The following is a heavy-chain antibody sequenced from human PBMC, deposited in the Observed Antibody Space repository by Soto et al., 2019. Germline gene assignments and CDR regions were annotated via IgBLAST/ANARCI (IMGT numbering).Heavy chain of an antibody. D-gene: IGHD3-3*01. CDR1: GGSFSGYY. Sequence: TSETLSLTCGVYGGSFSGYYWSLIRQPPGKGLDWIGEINHSGSTNHNPSNKSRVTISVDTSKNQFSLKLSSVTAADTAVYYCARGRYDFWSGYYRYYYGMDVWGQGTTVTVS. V-gene: IGHV4-34*01. CDR2: INHSGST. CDR3: ARGRYDFWSGYYRYYYGMDV. J-gene: IGHJ6*02.